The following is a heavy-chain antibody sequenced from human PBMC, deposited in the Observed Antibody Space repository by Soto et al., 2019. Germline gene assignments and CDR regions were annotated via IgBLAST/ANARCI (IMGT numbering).Heavy chain of an antibody. V-gene: IGHV2-5*02. CDR3: AHSTYYDFWSGYHDAFDI. Sequence: SGPTLVNPTQTLTLTCTFSGFSLSTSGVGVGWIRQPPGKALELLALIYWDDDKRYSPSLKSRLTITKDTSKNQVVLTTTNIDPVDTATYYCAHSTYYDFWSGYHDAFDIWGQGTMVTVSS. J-gene: IGHJ3*02. D-gene: IGHD3-3*01. CDR2: IYWDDDK. CDR1: GFSLSTSGVG.